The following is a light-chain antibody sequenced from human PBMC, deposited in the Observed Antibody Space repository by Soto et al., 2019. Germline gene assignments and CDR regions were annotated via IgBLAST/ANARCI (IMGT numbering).Light chain of an antibody. CDR1: SSNTGSNY. J-gene: IGLJ2*01. Sequence: QSVLTQPPSASGTPGQRVTISCSGSSSNTGSNYVYWYQQLPGTAPKLLIDTNNQRPSGVPDRFSGSKSGTSASLAISGLRSEDEPNYYCAAWDDSLSGRVFGGGTKLTVL. CDR2: TNN. CDR3: AAWDDSLSGRV. V-gene: IGLV1-47*01.